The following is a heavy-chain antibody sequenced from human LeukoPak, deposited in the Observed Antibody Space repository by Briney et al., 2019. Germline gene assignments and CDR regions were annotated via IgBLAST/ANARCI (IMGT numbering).Heavy chain of an antibody. CDR1: GFTFSSYW. J-gene: IGHJ4*02. V-gene: IGHV3-74*01. CDR3: ARVGGRLYYFDY. Sequence: GGSLRLSCAASGFTFSSYWMHWVRQAPGKGLVWVSRINSDGSSTSYADSVKGRFTISRDNAKNTLYLQMNSLRAEDTAVYYCARVGGRLYYFDYWGQGTLVTVSS. D-gene: IGHD2-15*01. CDR2: INSDGSST.